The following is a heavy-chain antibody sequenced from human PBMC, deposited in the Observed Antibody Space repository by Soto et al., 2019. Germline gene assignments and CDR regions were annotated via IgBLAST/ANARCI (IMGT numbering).Heavy chain of an antibody. CDR2: IYYSGST. Sequence: SETLSLTCTVSGGSISSYYWSWIRQPPGKGLEWIGYIYYSGSTNYNHSLKSRVTISVDSSKIQFSLKLSSVTAAYTAVYYCARYGRAYYYGMDVWGQGTTVTVSS. D-gene: IGHD1-26*01. V-gene: IGHV4-59*01. CDR3: ARYGRAYYYGMDV. J-gene: IGHJ6*02. CDR1: GGSISSYY.